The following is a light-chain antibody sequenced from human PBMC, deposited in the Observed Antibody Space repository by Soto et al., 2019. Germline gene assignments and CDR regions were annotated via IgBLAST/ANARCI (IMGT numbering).Light chain of an antibody. CDR2: AAS. Sequence: AIQMTQSPSSLSASVGDRVTITCRASRGIRNDLGWYQQKPEKAPKLMIFAASSLQSGVPSRFSGSGSGPDFTLTISSLQPEDFATYYCLQDYNYPYTFGQGTKLDIK. J-gene: IGKJ2*01. CDR1: RGIRND. V-gene: IGKV1-6*01. CDR3: LQDYNYPYT.